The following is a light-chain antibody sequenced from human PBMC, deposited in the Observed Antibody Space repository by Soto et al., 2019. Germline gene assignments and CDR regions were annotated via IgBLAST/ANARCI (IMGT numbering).Light chain of an antibody. Sequence: EIVLTQSPATLSLSPGERATLSCRASQSVSSYLSWYQQKPGQAPRLLIYDASNRATGIPARFSGSGSGTDFTLTISSLEPEDFSVYYCQQSSSWPPSTFGGGTKVEIK. J-gene: IGKJ4*01. CDR3: QQSSSWPPST. V-gene: IGKV3-11*01. CDR1: QSVSSY. CDR2: DAS.